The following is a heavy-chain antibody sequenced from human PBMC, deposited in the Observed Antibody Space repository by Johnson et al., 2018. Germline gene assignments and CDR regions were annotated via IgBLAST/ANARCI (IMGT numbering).Heavy chain of an antibody. J-gene: IGHJ6*03. Sequence: VQLVESWGGLVQPGGSLRLSCAASGFTFSSYAMSWVRQAPGKGLEWVSAISGSSSTIYYADSVKGRFTISRDNAKNSLYVQMNSLRAEDTAVYYCSSDSYDSSGYMDVWGKGTTVTVSS. CDR1: GFTFSSYA. D-gene: IGHD3-22*01. CDR2: ISGSSSTI. V-gene: IGHV3-48*01. CDR3: SSDSYDSSGYMDV.